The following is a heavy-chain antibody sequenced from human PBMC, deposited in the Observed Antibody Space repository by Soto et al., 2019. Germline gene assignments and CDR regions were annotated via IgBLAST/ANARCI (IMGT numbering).Heavy chain of an antibody. D-gene: IGHD3-22*01. J-gene: IGHJ3*02. V-gene: IGHV4-59*01. Sequence: SETLSLTCTVSGGSISSYYWSWIRQPPGKGLEWIGYIYYSGSTNYNPSLKSRVTISVDTSKNQFSLKLSSVTAADTAVYYCARDGSGRYYYDSSGMTDAFDIWGQGTMVTVSS. CDR3: ARDGSGRYYYDSSGMTDAFDI. CDR2: IYYSGST. CDR1: GGSISSYY.